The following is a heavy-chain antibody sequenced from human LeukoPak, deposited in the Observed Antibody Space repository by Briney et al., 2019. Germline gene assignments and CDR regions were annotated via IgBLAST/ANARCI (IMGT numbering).Heavy chain of an antibody. V-gene: IGHV3-48*02. CDR2: ISSTSSTI. D-gene: IGHD3-22*01. CDR1: GFTFRSYN. CDR3: ARAAPYYYDSSGYAAFDS. Sequence: GGSLRLSCAASGFTFRSYNTHWVRQAPGKGLEWVSYISSTSSTIYYADSEKRRFTISRDNAKNSLYLQMNSLRDEDTAVYYCARAAPYYYDSSGYAAFDSWGQGTMVSVSA. J-gene: IGHJ3*02.